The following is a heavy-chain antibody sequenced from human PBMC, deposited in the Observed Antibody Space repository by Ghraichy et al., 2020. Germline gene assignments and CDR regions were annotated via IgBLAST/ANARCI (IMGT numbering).Heavy chain of an antibody. D-gene: IGHD3-3*01. CDR2: IYYSGST. V-gene: IGHV4-59*08. CDR1: GGSISSYY. CDR3: ARHPDYDFWSGYYTSYYYGMDV. Sequence: SETLSLTCTVSGGSISSYYWSWIRQPPGKGLEWIGYIYYSGSTNYNPSLKSRVTISVDTSKNQFSLKLSSVTAADTAVYYCARHPDYDFWSGYYTSYYYGMDVWGQGTTVTVSS. J-gene: IGHJ6*02.